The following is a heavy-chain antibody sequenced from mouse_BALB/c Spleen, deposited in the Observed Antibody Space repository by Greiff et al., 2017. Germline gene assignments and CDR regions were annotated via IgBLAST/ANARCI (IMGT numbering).Heavy chain of an antibody. CDR1: GFSLTSYG. CDR2: IWAGGST. Sequence: VQLQESGPGLVAPSQSLSITCTVSGFSLTSYGVHWVRQPPGKGLEWLGVIWAGGSTNYNSALMSRLSISKDNSKSQVFLKMNSLQTDDTAMYYCARAKGYYAMDYWGQGTSVTVSS. CDR3: ARAKGYYAMDY. J-gene: IGHJ4*01. V-gene: IGHV2-9*02.